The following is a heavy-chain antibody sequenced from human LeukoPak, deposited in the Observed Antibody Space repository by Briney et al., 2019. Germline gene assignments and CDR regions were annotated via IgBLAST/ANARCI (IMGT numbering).Heavy chain of an antibody. D-gene: IGHD5-18*01. CDR1: GFTFSSYS. CDR2: ISSSSSYI. J-gene: IGHJ3*02. Sequence: GESLRLSCAASGFTFSSYSMNWVRQAPGKGLEWVSSISSSSSYIYYADSVEGRFTISRDNAKNSLYPQMNSLRAEDTAVYYCARVSDTAMVTGDAFDIWGQGTMVTVSS. V-gene: IGHV3-21*01. CDR3: ARVSDTAMVTGDAFDI.